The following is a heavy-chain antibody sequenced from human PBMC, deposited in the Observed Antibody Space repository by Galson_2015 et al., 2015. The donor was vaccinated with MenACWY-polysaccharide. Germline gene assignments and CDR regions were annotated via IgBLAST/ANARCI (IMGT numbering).Heavy chain of an antibody. CDR2: INAGNGNT. J-gene: IGHJ4*02. CDR3: ARDWDYYGPGTYYNFDY. V-gene: IGHV1-3*01. D-gene: IGHD3-10*01. CDR1: GYTFTSYA. Sequence: SVKVSCKASGYTFTSYAMHWVRQAPGQRLEWMGWINAGNGNTKYSQKFQGRVTITRDTSASTVYMELSSLRSEDTAVYYCARDWDYYGPGTYYNFDYWGQGTLVTVSS.